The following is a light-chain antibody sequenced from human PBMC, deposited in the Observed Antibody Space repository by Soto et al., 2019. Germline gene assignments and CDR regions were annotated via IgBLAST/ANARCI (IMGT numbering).Light chain of an antibody. J-gene: IGKJ1*01. CDR2: AAS. V-gene: IGKV1-39*01. CDR3: HQSHSVPGT. Sequence: DIQMTQSPSSLSASVGDRVTITCRASQSISSYLNWYQQKPGKAPKLLLYAASSLQSGVSSRFSGSGSATDFTLTISSLLPEDFATYYCHQSHSVPGTFGQGTKVDIK. CDR1: QSISSY.